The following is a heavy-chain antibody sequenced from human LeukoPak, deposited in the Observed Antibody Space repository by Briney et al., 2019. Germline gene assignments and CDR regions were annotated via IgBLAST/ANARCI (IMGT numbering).Heavy chain of an antibody. V-gene: IGHV3-30*02. D-gene: IGHD3-10*01. CDR2: IRYDGSNK. CDR1: GFTFSSYG. CDR3: AEDLRSAMVLSDY. Sequence: GGSLRLSCAASGFTFSSYGMHWVRQAPGKGLEWVAFIRYDGSNKYYADSVKGRFTISRDNSKNTLYLQMNSLRAEDTAVYYCAEDLRSAMVLSDYWGQGTLVTVSS. J-gene: IGHJ4*02.